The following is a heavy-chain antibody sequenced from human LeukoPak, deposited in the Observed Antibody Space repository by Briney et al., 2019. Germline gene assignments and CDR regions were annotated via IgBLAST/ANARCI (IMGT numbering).Heavy chain of an antibody. CDR2: ISYDGSSN. CDR1: GFTFSSSA. D-gene: IGHD2-15*01. J-gene: IGHJ3*02. CDR3: ARGVAVGYSIGVNVFDI. V-gene: IGHV3-30-3*01. Sequence: PGRSLRLSCAASGFTFSSSAMHWVRQAPGKGLEWVAIISYDGSSNYYAEVVGGRFNISRDNYNNTLYLQMNSLKDDAPSLFFCARGVAVGYSIGVNVFDIWGEGGMLSVSS.